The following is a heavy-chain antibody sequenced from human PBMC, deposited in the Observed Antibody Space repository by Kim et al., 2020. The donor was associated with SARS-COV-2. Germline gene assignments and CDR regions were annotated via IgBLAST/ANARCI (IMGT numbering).Heavy chain of an antibody. CDR3: ARGPYYYGSGSYYED. D-gene: IGHD3-10*01. CDR2: INSDGSST. CDR1: GFTFSSYW. V-gene: IGHV3-74*01. Sequence: GGSLRLSCAASGFTFSSYWMHWVRQAPGKGLVWVSRINSDGSSTSYADSVKGRFTISRDNAKNTLYLQMNSLRAEDTAVYYCARGPYYYGSGSYYEDWGQGTLVTVSS. J-gene: IGHJ4*02.